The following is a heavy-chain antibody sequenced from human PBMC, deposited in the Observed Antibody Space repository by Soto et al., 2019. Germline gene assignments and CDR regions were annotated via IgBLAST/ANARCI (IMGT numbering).Heavy chain of an antibody. Sequence: GASVKVSCKASGGTFSSYTISWVRQAPGQGLEWMGRIIPILGIANYAQKFQGRVTITADKSTSTAYMELSSLRSEDTAVYYCARGLVWSIAGGYFDYWGQGTLVTVSS. CDR2: IIPILGIA. V-gene: IGHV1-69*02. CDR1: GGTFSSYT. J-gene: IGHJ4*02. D-gene: IGHD6-6*01. CDR3: ARGLVWSIAGGYFDY.